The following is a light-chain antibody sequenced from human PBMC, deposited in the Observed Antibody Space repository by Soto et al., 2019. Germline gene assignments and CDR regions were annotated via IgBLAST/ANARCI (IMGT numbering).Light chain of an antibody. Sequence: EILLTQSPDTLSVSLGERATLSCRASQSVGTHLAWYQQKPGQAPRLLIFDASKRTTGTTDRFSGSGSGTEFTLTISGLQSDDLAVYYGQQKSEWRTFGQGTKVDI. CDR1: QSVGTH. CDR2: DAS. J-gene: IGKJ1*01. V-gene: IGKV3-15*01. CDR3: QQKSEWRT.